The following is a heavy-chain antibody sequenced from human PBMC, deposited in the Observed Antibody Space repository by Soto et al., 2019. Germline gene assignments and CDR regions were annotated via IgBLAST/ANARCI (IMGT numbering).Heavy chain of an antibody. CDR2: ISSSSSYI. D-gene: IGHD4-17*01. V-gene: IGHV3-21*04. CDR3: ATSVDYGDYSWFDP. Sequence: GGSLRLSCAASGFTFSSYSMNWVRQAPGKGLEWVSSISSSSSYIYYADSVKGRFTISRDNAKNSLYLQMNSLRAEDTAVYYCATSVDYGDYSWFDPWGQGTLVTVSS. CDR1: GFTFSSYS. J-gene: IGHJ5*02.